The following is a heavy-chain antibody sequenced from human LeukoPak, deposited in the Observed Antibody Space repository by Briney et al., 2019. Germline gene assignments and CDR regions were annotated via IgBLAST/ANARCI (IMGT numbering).Heavy chain of an antibody. CDR2: IVVGSGNT. CDR3: EADPGDNHSGSGGSAPTAEDDY. J-gene: IGHJ4*02. Sequence: SVKVSCKASGFTFTSSAMQWVRQARGQRLEWIGWIVVGSGNTNYAQKFQERVTITRDMSTSTAYMELSSLRSEDTAVYYCEADPGDNHSGSGGSAPTAEDDYWGQGTLVTVSS. V-gene: IGHV1-58*02. CDR1: GFTFTSSA. D-gene: IGHD2-15*01.